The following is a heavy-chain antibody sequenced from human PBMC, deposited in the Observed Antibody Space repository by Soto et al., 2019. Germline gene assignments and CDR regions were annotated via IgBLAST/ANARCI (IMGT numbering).Heavy chain of an antibody. CDR2: IDPSDSYT. D-gene: IGHD2-2*01. CDR1: GYSFTSYW. J-gene: IGHJ6*02. V-gene: IGHV5-10-1*01. Sequence: PGESLKISCKGSGYSFTSYWISWVRQMPGKGLEWMGRIDPSDSYTNYSPSFQGHVTISADKSISTAYLQWSSLKASDTAMYYCARKRVVPAATYYYGMDVWGQGTTVTVSS. CDR3: ARKRVVPAATYYYGMDV.